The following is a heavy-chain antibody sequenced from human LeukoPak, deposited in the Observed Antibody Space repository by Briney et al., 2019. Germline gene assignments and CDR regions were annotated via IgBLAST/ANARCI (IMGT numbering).Heavy chain of an antibody. CDR1: GYTFSGCY. Sequence: ASVKVSCKASGYTFSGCYFHWVRQPPGQGLEWMGWINPNSGGTNYAQKFQGRVTMTRDTSISTAYMELSRLRSDDTAVYYCARDLDQEWLVSFDYWGQGTLVTVSS. CDR3: ARDLDQEWLVSFDY. D-gene: IGHD6-19*01. CDR2: INPNSGGT. V-gene: IGHV1-2*02. J-gene: IGHJ4*02.